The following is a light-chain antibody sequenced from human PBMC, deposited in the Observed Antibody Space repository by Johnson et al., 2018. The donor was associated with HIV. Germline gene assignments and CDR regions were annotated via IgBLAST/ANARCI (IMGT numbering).Light chain of an antibody. Sequence: TQPPSMSAAPGQKVTISCSGSSSNIGNNYVSWYQQLPGTAPKLLIYENNKRPSGIPDRFSGSKSGTSATLGITGLQTGDEADYYCGTWDSSLSALYVFGTGTKVTVL. CDR2: ENN. CDR1: SSNIGNNY. J-gene: IGLJ1*01. V-gene: IGLV1-51*02. CDR3: GTWDSSLSALYV.